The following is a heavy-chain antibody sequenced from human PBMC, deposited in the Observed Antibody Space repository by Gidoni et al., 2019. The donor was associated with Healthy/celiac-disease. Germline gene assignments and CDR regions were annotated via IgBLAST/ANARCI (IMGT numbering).Heavy chain of an antibody. J-gene: IGHJ4*02. CDR1: GYSFTSYW. V-gene: IGHV5-10-1*01. CDR2: IDPSDSYT. Sequence: EVQLVQSGAGVKKPGESLRTSCKGSGYSFTSYWLSWVRQTPGQGLEWMGRIDPSDSYTIYSPSFQGHVTISADKSISTAYLQWSSLKASDTSMYYCARHAPYGYYRIDYWGQGTLVTVSS. CDR3: ARHAPYGYYRIDY. D-gene: IGHD4-17*01.